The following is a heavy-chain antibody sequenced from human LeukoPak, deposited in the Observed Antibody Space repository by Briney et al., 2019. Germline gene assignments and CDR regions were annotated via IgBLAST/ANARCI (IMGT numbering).Heavy chain of an antibody. Sequence: PSETLSLTCTVSGGSIRSGSYYWGWIGQPAGRGREWIGRIYTSGSTNYNPSLKCRVTISVYTSKNQFSLKLSSVTAADTAVYYCASGVRGVIPFYYYGMDVWGQGTTVTVSS. V-gene: IGHV4-61*02. D-gene: IGHD3-10*01. CDR2: IYTSGST. CDR3: ASGVRGVIPFYYYGMDV. J-gene: IGHJ6*02. CDR1: GGSIRSGSYY.